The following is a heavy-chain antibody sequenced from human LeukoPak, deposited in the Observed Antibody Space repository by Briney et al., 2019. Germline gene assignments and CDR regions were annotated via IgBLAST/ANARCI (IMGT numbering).Heavy chain of an antibody. CDR3: ARAGGREQASSDSSGYYYYYYGMDV. J-gene: IGHJ6*02. V-gene: IGHV1-2*02. CDR2: INPNSGGT. CDR1: GYTFTGYY. D-gene: IGHD3-22*01. Sequence: ASVKVSCKASGYTFTGYYMHWVRQAPGQGLEWMGWINPNSGGTNYAQKFQGRVTMTRDTSISTAYMELSRLRSDDTAVYYCARAGGREQASSDSSGYYYYYYGMDVWAQGTTVTVSS.